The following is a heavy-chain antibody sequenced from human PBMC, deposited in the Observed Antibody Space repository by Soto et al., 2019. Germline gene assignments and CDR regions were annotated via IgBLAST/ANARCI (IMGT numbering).Heavy chain of an antibody. J-gene: IGHJ6*02. CDR2: IVPLFRTT. CDR1: GGTFSSYA. Sequence: QVQLVQSGAEAKKPGTSVKVSCKTSGGTFSSYAISWVRQAPGQGLEWMGGIVPLFRTTNYAQKFQGRVTITADTSTSTVYMEVSGLRSGDTAVYYCARGGYSSTWSNLLDRSGLDVWGQGTTVTVSS. CDR3: ARGGYSSTWSNLLDRSGLDV. D-gene: IGHD6-13*01. V-gene: IGHV1-69*06.